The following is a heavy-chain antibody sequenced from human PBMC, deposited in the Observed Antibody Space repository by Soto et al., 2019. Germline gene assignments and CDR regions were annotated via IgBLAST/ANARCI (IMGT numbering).Heavy chain of an antibody. J-gene: IGHJ4*02. CDR2: ISGSGGST. CDR1: GFTFSSYA. V-gene: IGHV3-23*01. D-gene: IGHD3-10*01. CDR3: AQDAWFSLDY. Sequence: EVQLLESGGGLVQPGGSLRLSCAASGFTFSSYAMSWVHQAPGKGLEWVSAISGSGGSTYYADSVKGRFTISRDNSKNTLDLQMNSRRAGDTAVYYWAQDAWFSLDYWGQGSLVTVSS.